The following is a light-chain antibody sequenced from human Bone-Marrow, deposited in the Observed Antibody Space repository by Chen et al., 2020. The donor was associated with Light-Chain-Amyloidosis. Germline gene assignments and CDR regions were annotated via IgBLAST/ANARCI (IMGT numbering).Light chain of an antibody. V-gene: IGKV1-39*01. J-gene: IGKJ3*01. Sequence: DIQMTQFLTSLSASIGDRVTITCRASQSIGNYLNWYQQKPGKAPRLLIFAASSLQSGVPSRFSGSGFGTDFTLTISSLQPEDFATYYCQQSFITLLRFTFGPGTKVDTK. CDR1: QSIGNY. CDR2: AAS. CDR3: QQSFITLLRFT.